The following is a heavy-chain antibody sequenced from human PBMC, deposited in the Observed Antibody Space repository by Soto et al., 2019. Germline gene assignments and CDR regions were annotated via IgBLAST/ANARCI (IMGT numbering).Heavy chain of an antibody. Sequence: GGSLRLSCVASGFIFSNFGMHWVRQAPGKGLEWVAVISSDEKIKQYADSVRGRFAISRDNSKDTLYLQMTSLRAEDTAIYYCARGLRSVLDYWGQGTLVTVSS. V-gene: IGHV3-33*01. J-gene: IGHJ4*02. D-gene: IGHD6-6*01. CDR1: GFIFSNFG. CDR3: ARGLRSVLDY. CDR2: ISSDEKIK.